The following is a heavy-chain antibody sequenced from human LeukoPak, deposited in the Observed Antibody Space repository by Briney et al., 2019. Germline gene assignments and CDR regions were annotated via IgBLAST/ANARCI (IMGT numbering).Heavy chain of an antibody. CDR2: IYYSGST. Sequence: PSETLSLTCTVSGGSISSSSYYWGWIRQPPGKELEWIGSIYYSGSTYYNPSLKSPVTISVDTSKNQFSLKLSSVTAADTAVYYCAREYPRVRPFDYWGQGTLVTVSS. CDR3: AREYPRVRPFDY. V-gene: IGHV4-39*02. CDR1: GGSISSSSYY. J-gene: IGHJ4*02. D-gene: IGHD2-2*02.